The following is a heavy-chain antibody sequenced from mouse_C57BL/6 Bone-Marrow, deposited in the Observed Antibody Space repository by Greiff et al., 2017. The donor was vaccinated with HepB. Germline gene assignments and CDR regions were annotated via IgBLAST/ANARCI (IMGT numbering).Heavy chain of an antibody. J-gene: IGHJ4*01. CDR2: INYDGSST. D-gene: IGHD1-2*01. CDR1: GFTFSDYY. Sequence: EVMLVESEGGLVQPGSSMKLSCTASGFTFSDYYMAWVRQVPEKGLEWVANINYDGSSTYYLDSLKSRFIISRDNAKNILYLQMSSLKSEDTATYYCARDLHYYGAYAMDYWGQGTSVTVSS. V-gene: IGHV5-16*01. CDR3: ARDLHYYGAYAMDY.